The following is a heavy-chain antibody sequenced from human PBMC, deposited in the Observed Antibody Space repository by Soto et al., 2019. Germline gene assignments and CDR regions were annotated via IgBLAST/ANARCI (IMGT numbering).Heavy chain of an antibody. CDR3: ARDPRVTNAGVVTKGGYYYNYMDV. J-gene: IGHJ6*03. CDR1: GFTFSSYT. CDR2: ISSNSRYI. Sequence: EVQMVESGGGLVKPGGSLRLSCAASGFTFSSYTMNWVRQAPGKGLEWVSSISSNSRYIFYADPVKGRFTISRDNAKNSRYLQMNSLRAEDAAVYYCARDPRVTNAGVVTKGGYYYNYMDVWGKGTTVTVSS. D-gene: IGHD3-10*01. V-gene: IGHV3-21*01.